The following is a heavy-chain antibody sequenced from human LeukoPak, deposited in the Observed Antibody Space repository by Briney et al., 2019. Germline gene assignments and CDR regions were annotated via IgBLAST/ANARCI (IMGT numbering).Heavy chain of an antibody. Sequence: PSETLSRTCTVSGGSISSYYWSWMRQPPGKGREWIGDIYYSWGTNYNPSLKSRVTISVDTSKNQFSLKLSSVTGADTAVYYCARADYYDSSGYAYYFDYWGQGTLVTVSS. CDR1: GGSISSYY. V-gene: IGHV4-59*01. CDR3: ARADYYDSSGYAYYFDY. CDR2: IYYSWGT. D-gene: IGHD3-22*01. J-gene: IGHJ4*02.